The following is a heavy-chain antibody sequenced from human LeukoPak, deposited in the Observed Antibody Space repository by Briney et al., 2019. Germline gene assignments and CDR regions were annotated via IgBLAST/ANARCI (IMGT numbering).Heavy chain of an antibody. J-gene: IGHJ4*02. CDR2: MSYDGSNK. V-gene: IGHV3-30*18. CDR1: GFTFSSYG. D-gene: IGHD3-22*01. CDR3: AKELSGYQFDY. Sequence: GGSLRLSCAASGFTFSSYGMHWVRQAPGKGLEWVAVMSYDGSNKYYADSVKGRFTISRDNSKNTLYLQMNSLRAEDTAVYYCAKELSGYQFDYWGQGTLVTVSS.